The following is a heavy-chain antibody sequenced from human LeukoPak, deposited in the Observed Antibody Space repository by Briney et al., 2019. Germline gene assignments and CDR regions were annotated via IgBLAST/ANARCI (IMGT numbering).Heavy chain of an antibody. CDR2: ISWNSGSI. CDR3: AKDKHSGYDGSVDY. D-gene: IGHD5-12*01. V-gene: IGHV3-9*01. J-gene: IGHJ4*02. Sequence: PGGSLRLSCAASGFTFSSYAMSWLRQAPGKGLEWVSGISWNSGSIGYADSVMGRFTISRDNAKNSLYLQMNSLRAEDTALYYCAKDKHSGYDGSVDYWGQGTLVTVSS. CDR1: GFTFSSYA.